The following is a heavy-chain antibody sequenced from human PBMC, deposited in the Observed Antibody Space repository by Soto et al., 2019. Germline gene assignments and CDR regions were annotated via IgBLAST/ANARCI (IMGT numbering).Heavy chain of an antibody. J-gene: IGHJ5*02. D-gene: IGHD6-19*01. CDR1: GFSFSSYA. V-gene: IGHV3-30-3*01. CDR2: ISHDGINK. Sequence: QVRLVESGGGVVQPGRSLRLSCTASGFSFSSYAMYWFRQPPGKGLERVAVISHDGINKHYADSVKGRVTVSRDNSNHSLDLQLNSLRGEDTAMYYCARDMYSSDYCVKWFDPWGQGTLVTVSS. CDR3: ARDMYSSDYCVKWFDP.